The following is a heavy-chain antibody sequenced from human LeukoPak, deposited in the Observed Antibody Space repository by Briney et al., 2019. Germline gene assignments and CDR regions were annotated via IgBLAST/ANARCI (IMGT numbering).Heavy chain of an antibody. CDR3: ASHKLRFLEWNALGFSQEPDGFWFDP. CDR1: GGSFSGYY. V-gene: IGHV4-34*01. D-gene: IGHD3-3*01. Sequence: SETLSLTCAVYGGSFSGYYWSWIRQPPGKGLEWIGEINHSGSTNYNPSLKSRVTISVDRSKNQFSLKLSSVTAADTAVYYCASHKLRFLEWNALGFSQEPDGFWFDPWGQGTLVTVSS. CDR2: INHSGST. J-gene: IGHJ5*02.